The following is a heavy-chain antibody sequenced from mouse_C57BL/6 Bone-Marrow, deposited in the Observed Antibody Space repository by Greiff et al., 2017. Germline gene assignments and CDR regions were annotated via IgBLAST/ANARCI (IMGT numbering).Heavy chain of an antibody. D-gene: IGHD2-5*01. CDR1: GFSLSTFGMG. J-gene: IGHJ3*01. CDR2: IWGGGDK. CDR3: VRIGLYYSNYVWFAF. Sequence: QVQLKVSGPGILQPSQTLSLTCSFSGFSLSTFGMGVGWIRQPSGKGLEWLAHIWGGGDKYFNPALKSRLTISKDTSKNQVFLKIANVDTADTSTYYCVRIGLYYSNYVWFAFWGQGTLVTVSA. V-gene: IGHV8-8*01.